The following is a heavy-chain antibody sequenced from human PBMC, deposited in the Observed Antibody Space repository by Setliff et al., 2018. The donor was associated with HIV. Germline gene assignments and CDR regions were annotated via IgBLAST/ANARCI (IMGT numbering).Heavy chain of an antibody. Sequence: NPSETLSLTCTVSGGSMSSSSYYWGWIRQTPDKGLEWIGITYYSGATYYNPSLTSRVTISVDTSRNQFSLKLRSVTAADTAAYYCARLGYVSGGFYKTPGPYYFDYWGQGALVTVSS. CDR1: GGSMSSSSYY. D-gene: IGHD3-10*01. V-gene: IGHV4-39*01. CDR2: TYYSGAT. J-gene: IGHJ4*02. CDR3: ARLGYVSGGFYKTPGPYYFDY.